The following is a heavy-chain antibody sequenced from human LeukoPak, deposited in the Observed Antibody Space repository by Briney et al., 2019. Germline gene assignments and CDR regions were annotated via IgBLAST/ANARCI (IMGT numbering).Heavy chain of an antibody. V-gene: IGHV3-21*01. CDR2: ISSSSSYI. CDR1: GFTFSSYS. Sequence: RPGGSLRLSCAASGFTFSSYSMNWVRQAPGKGLEWVSSISSSSSYIYYADSVKGRFTISRDNAKNSLYLQMNSLRAEDTAVYYCAKGPMDYGDYSYYFDYWGQGTLVTVSS. CDR3: AKGPMDYGDYSYYFDY. J-gene: IGHJ4*02. D-gene: IGHD4-17*01.